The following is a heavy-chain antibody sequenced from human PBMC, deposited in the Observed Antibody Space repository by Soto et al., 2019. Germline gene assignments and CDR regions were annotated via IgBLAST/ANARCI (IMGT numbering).Heavy chain of an antibody. CDR1: GGTFSSYA. D-gene: IGHD5-18*01. CDR3: ASERGYSYGSFDY. V-gene: IGHV1-69*13. CDR2: IIPIFGTA. J-gene: IGHJ4*02. Sequence: SVKVSCKASGGTFSSYAISWVRQAPGQGLEWMGGIIPIFGTANYAQKFQGRVTITADEPTSTAYMELSSLRSEDTAVYYCASERGYSYGSFDYWGQGTLGTVAS.